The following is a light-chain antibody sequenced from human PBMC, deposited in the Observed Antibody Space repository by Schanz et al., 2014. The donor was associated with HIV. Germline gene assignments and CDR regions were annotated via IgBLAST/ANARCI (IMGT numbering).Light chain of an antibody. V-gene: IGLV1-40*01. CDR1: SSNIGAGYD. J-gene: IGLJ2*01. CDR3: ATWDISRNGPV. Sequence: QSLLTQPPSVSGAPGQRVTISCTGSSSNIGAGYDVHWYKQLPETAPKLLIYGNSNRPSGVPDRFSGSKSGTSASLVISGLQSEDEADYFCATWDISRNGPVFGGGTKLTVL. CDR2: GNS.